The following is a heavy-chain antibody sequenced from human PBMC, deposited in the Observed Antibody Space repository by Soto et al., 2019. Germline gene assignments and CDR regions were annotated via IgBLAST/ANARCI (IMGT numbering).Heavy chain of an antibody. CDR3: ARTTLSTVVTPRHFDY. J-gene: IGHJ4*02. D-gene: IGHD4-17*01. CDR1: GYTFTSYD. CDR2: MNPNSGDT. V-gene: IGHV1-8*01. Sequence: QVQLVQSGAEVKKPGASVKVSCKASGYTFTSYDINWVRQATGQGLEWMGWMNPNSGDTGNAQKFQGRVTMTMTTPISTAYMELSSLRSEDTAVYYCARTTLSTVVTPRHFDYWGQGTLVTVSS.